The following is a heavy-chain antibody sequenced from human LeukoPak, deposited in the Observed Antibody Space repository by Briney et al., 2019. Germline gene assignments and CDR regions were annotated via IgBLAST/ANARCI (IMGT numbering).Heavy chain of an antibody. CDR1: GFTFSSYS. D-gene: IGHD6-19*01. J-gene: IGHJ4*02. Sequence: PGGSLRLSCAASGFTFSSYSMNWVRQAPGKGLEWVSSISSSSSYIYYADSVKGRSTISRDNAKNSLYLQMNSLRAEDTAVYYCARESSSGWYVLRYFDYWGQGTLVTVSS. CDR2: ISSSSSYI. V-gene: IGHV3-21*01. CDR3: ARESSSGWYVLRYFDY.